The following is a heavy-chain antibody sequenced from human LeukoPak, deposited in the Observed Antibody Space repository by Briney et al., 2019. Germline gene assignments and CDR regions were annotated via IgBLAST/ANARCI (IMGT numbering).Heavy chain of an antibody. CDR1: GYTFTSYD. V-gene: IGHV1-8*01. CDR2: MNPNSGNT. CDR3: ARQYYDYVWGSYRSYYYYGMDV. Sequence: ASVEVSCKASGYTFTSYDINWVRQATGQGLEWMGWMNPNSGNTGYAQKFQGRVTMTRNTSISTAYMELSSLRSEDTAVYYCARQYYDYVWGSYRSYYYYGMDVWGQGTTVTVSS. J-gene: IGHJ6*02. D-gene: IGHD3-16*02.